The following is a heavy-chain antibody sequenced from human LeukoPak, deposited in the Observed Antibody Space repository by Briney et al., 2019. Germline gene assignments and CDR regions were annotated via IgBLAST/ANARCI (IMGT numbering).Heavy chain of an antibody. D-gene: IGHD1-26*01. J-gene: IGHJ1*01. CDR2: SYPSDSDT. V-gene: IGHV5-51*01. Sequence: KHGEPLKISCKGSGYSFTSYWIGWVRQMPGKGLEWMGISYPSDSDTSNSPSFQGQVTISADKSIRTAYLQWSSLKASDTAVYYCASRGGKPYFHTWGQGTLVTVSS. CDR3: ASRGGKPYFHT. CDR1: GYSFTSYW.